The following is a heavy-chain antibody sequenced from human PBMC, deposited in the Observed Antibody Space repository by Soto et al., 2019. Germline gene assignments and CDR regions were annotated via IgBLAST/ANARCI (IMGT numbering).Heavy chain of an antibody. CDR2: IYYSGST. J-gene: IGHJ6*02. CDR3: ARFCGGDCYSFYGLDV. CDR1: GVSINSSIFY. D-gene: IGHD2-21*02. V-gene: IGHV4-39*01. Sequence: SGTLSLTCTFSGVSINSSIFYWGWIRQPPGNGLEWIGSIYYSGSTYYDPSLKSRVTISVDTSKNQFSLKVNSVTAADTAVYYCARFCGGDCYSFYGLDVWGQGTTVT.